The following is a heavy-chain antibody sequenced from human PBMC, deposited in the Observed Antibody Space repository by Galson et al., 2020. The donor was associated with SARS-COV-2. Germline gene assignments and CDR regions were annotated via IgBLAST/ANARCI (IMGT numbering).Heavy chain of an antibody. D-gene: IGHD2-2*01. Sequence: QLGESLKISCAASGFTFRSSAMHWVRQAPGKGLEWVAVISNDGSNKYYADSVKGRFTISRDNSKNTLYLQMNSLRAEDTAVYYCARKGGQDPGAAAPGDWVDPGGQGTLVTFSS. CDR1: GFTFRSSA. CDR3: ARKGGQDPGAAAPGDWVDP. V-gene: IGHV3-30*04. J-gene: IGHJ5*02. CDR2: ISNDGSNK.